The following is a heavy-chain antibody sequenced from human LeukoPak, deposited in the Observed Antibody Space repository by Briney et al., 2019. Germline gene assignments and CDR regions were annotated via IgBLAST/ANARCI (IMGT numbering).Heavy chain of an antibody. D-gene: IGHD4-23*01. V-gene: IGHV3-53*01. J-gene: IGHJ4*02. Sequence: GGSLRLSCAASGFTVSSNYMSWVRQAPGKGLEWVSVIYSGGSTYYADSVKGRFTISRDNSKNTLYLQMNSLRAEDTAVYYWAKVVRGKHFELWGQGTLVTVSS. CDR3: AKVVRGKHFEL. CDR2: IYSGGST. CDR1: GFTVSSNY.